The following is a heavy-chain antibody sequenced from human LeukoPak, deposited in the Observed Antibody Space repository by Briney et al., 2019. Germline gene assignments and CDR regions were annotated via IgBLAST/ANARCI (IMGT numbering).Heavy chain of an antibody. CDR2: INPSGGTT. J-gene: IGHJ4*02. Sequence: ASVKVSCKASGYTFTSYYMHWVRQAPGQGLEWMGLINPSGGTTRYAQKFQGRVTMTRDLSTSTVYMELSSLRSEDTAVYYCARDHDDILIYWGQGTLVTVSS. D-gene: IGHD3-9*01. CDR3: ARDHDDILIY. CDR1: GYTFTSYY. V-gene: IGHV1-46*01.